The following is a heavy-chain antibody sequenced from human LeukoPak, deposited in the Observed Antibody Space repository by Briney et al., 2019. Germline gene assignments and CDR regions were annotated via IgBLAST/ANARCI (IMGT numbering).Heavy chain of an antibody. CDR3: ARGRYCSGGSCYDPWDYYYYMDV. Sequence: ASVKVSCKASGYTFTGYYMHWVRQAPGQGLEWMGLINPNSGGTNYAQKFQVRVTMTRDTSISTAYMELSRLRSDDTAVYYCARGRYCSGGSCYDPWDYYYYMDVWGKGTTVTISS. CDR1: GYTFTGYY. CDR2: INPNSGGT. V-gene: IGHV1-2*02. J-gene: IGHJ6*03. D-gene: IGHD2-15*01.